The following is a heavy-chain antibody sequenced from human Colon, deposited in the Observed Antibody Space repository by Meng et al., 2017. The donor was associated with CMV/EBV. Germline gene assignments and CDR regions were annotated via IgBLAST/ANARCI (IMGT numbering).Heavy chain of an antibody. D-gene: IGHD3-16*01. CDR2: ITTYGDK. CDR3: SSWAPG. V-gene: IGHV3-53*01. Sequence: GESLKISCVASGFTFNIGHMNWVRQAPGKGLEWVSSITTYGDKYYADPVRGRFTISRDDSKRTLYLQMNSLEAEDTAVYYCSSWAPGWGQGTLVTVSS. J-gene: IGHJ4*02. CDR1: GFTFNIGH.